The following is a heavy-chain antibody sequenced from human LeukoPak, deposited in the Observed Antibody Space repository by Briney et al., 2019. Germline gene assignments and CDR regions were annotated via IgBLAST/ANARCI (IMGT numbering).Heavy chain of an antibody. CDR3: AREVGAARYYYYYMDA. CDR1: GYSISSGYY. V-gene: IGHV4-38-2*02. J-gene: IGHJ6*03. D-gene: IGHD6-6*01. Sequence: PSETLSLTCTVSGYSISSGYYWGWIRQPPGKGLEWIGSIYHSGSTYYNPSLKSRVTISVDTSKNQFSLKLSSVTAADTAVYYCAREVGAARYYYYYMDAWGKGTTVTVSS. CDR2: IYHSGST.